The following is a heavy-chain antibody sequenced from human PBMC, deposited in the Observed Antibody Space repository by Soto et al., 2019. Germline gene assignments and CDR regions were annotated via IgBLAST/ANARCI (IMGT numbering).Heavy chain of an antibody. D-gene: IGHD3-10*01. CDR3: AKDPEGLWFGELWWFDY. Sequence: EVQLLESGGGLVQPGGSLRLSCAASGFTFSSYAMSWVRQAPGKGLEWVSAISGSGGSTYYADSVKGRFTISRDNPKNTLYLQMNSLRAEDTAVYYCAKDPEGLWFGELWWFDYWGQGTLVTVSS. V-gene: IGHV3-23*01. J-gene: IGHJ4*02. CDR2: ISGSGGST. CDR1: GFTFSSYA.